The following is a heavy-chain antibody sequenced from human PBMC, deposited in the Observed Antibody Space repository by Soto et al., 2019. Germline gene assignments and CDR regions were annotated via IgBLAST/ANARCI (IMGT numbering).Heavy chain of an antibody. CDR2: IFYSGST. D-gene: IGHD4-4*01. J-gene: IGHJ4*02. Sequence: QLQLQESGPGLVKPSETLSLTCTVSGGSISSRSYWWAWIRHPPGKGLEWIGDIFYSGSTYYNPSLKSRVAMSVDTSKNQFSLKLNSVTAADTAVYYCPRHPRDDYNYGGSGIFDYWGQGTLVTVSS. CDR3: PRHPRDDYNYGGSGIFDY. V-gene: IGHV4-39*01. CDR1: GGSISSRSYW.